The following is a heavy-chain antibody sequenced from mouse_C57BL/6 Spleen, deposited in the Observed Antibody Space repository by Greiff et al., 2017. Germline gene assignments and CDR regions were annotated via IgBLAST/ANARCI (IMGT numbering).Heavy chain of an antibody. CDR1: GFNIKDYY. D-gene: IGHD1-1*01. J-gene: IGHJ2*01. CDR3: ARKGGYYGSSQYYFDY. CDR2: IDPEDGDT. Sequence: VQLQQSGAELVKPGASVKLSCTASGFNIKDYYMHWVKQRTEQGLEWIGRIDPEDGDTKYAPKFQGKATITADTSSNTAYLHLSRLTSEDTAVYYCARKGGYYGSSQYYFDYWGQGTTLTVSS. V-gene: IGHV14-2*01.